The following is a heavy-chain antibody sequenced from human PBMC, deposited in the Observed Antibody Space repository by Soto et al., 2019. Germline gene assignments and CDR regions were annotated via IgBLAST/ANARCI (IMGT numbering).Heavy chain of an antibody. J-gene: IGHJ4*02. V-gene: IGHV3-7*01. Sequence: GALRLSCAASGFTFSRYWMSWVRQAPGKGLEWVANIKEDGSDKYYLDSVKGRFTISKDNAKNSVYLQLNSLRAEDTAIYYCARLGHLGEYNYGYGDFWGQGTLVTVSS. CDR1: GFTFSRYW. D-gene: IGHD5-18*01. CDR2: IKEDGSDK. CDR3: ARLGHLGEYNYGYGDF.